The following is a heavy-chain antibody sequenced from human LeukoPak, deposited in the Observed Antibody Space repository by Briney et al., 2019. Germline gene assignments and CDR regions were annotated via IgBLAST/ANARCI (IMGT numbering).Heavy chain of an antibody. Sequence: SGTLSLTCAVSGGSISSSNWWSWVRQPPGKGLEWIGEIYHSGNTNYNPSLKSRVTISVDKSKNQFSLKLSSVTAADTAVYYCASAGYSSGWPHDYWGQGTLVTVSS. V-gene: IGHV4-4*02. D-gene: IGHD6-19*01. CDR3: ASAGYSSGWPHDY. J-gene: IGHJ4*02. CDR1: GGSISSSNW. CDR2: IYHSGNT.